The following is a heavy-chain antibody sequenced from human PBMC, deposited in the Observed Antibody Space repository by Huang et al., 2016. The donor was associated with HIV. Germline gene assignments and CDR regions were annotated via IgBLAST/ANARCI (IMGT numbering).Heavy chain of an antibody. V-gene: IGHV4-34*01. CDR2: SNHSGST. CDR1: GGSFSGYY. J-gene: IGHJ3*01. D-gene: IGHD1-26*01. CDR3: ARPKLGAHDSFDV. Sequence: QVQLQQWGAGLLKPSETLSLTCAGSGGSFSGYYWSLIRQPPGKGLEWIGQSNHSGSTDYNPALKSRVTMSVDTAKTQFPLRLDSVSAADTAVYCCARPKLGAHDSFDVWGQGTMVTVSS.